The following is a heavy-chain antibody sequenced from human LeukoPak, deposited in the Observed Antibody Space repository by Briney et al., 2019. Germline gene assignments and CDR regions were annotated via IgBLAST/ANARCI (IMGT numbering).Heavy chain of an antibody. D-gene: IGHD1-26*01. V-gene: IGHV1-24*01. J-gene: IGHJ3*02. CDR1: GYTLTELS. CDR3: ATLMAAVWELRSKGAFDI. CDR2: FDPEDGET. Sequence: ASVKVSCKVSGYTLTELSMHWVRQAPGKGLEWMGGFDPEDGETIYAQKFQGRVTMTEDTSTDTAYMELSSLRSEDTAVYYCATLMAAVWELRSKGAFDIWGQGTMVTVSS.